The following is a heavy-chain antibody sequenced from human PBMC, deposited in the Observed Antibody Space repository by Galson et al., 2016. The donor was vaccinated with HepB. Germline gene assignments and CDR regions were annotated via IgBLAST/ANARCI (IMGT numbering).Heavy chain of an antibody. CDR3: ARHSRATFGEPNRFDP. CDR1: GFTFSSYN. D-gene: IGHD3-3*01. CDR2: ISATGTTI. J-gene: IGHJ5*02. V-gene: IGHV3-48*01. Sequence: SLGLSCAASGFTFSSYNMNWVRQAPGKGLEWISYISATGTTIDYADSVKGRFTISRDNAKNSLYLQVSSLRAEDTAVYYCARHSRATFGEPNRFDPWGQGTLVIVSS.